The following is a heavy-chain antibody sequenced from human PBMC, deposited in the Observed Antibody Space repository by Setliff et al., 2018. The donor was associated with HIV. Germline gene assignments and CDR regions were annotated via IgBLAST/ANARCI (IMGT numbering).Heavy chain of an antibody. CDR2: INHSEDT. CDR3: ARCRLNGGFNL. Sequence: SETLSLTCAVYGGSFSGHQWSWIRQPPGKGLEWIGEINHSEDTNYNSFLKSRVTISLDMSKNQFSLKLSSVTAADTAVYYCARCRLNGGFNLWGQGTQVTVSS. J-gene: IGHJ5*02. V-gene: IGHV4-34*01. CDR1: GGSFSGHQ. D-gene: IGHD7-27*01.